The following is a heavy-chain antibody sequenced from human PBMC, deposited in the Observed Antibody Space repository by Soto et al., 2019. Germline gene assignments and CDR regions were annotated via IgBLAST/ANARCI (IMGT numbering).Heavy chain of an antibody. CDR3: AAPALLRYFDWSYYYYYGMDV. Sequence: SVKFSCKASGFTFTSSAVQWVRQARGQRLEWIGWIVVGSGSTNYAQKFQERVTITRDMSTSTAYMELSSLRSEDTAVYYCAAPALLRYFDWSYYYYYGMDVWGQGTTVTVSS. V-gene: IGHV1-58*01. CDR1: GFTFTSSA. CDR2: IVVGSGST. D-gene: IGHD3-9*01. J-gene: IGHJ6*02.